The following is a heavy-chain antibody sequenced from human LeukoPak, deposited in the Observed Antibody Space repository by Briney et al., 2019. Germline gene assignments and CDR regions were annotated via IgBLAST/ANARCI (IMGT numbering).Heavy chain of an antibody. V-gene: IGHV3-7*01. Sequence: GESLKISCKGSGYSFSRYWMSWVRQAPGKGLEWVANIEQDGSEKYYVDSVKGRFTISRDNAKNSLYLQMNSLRAEDTAVYYCAREFCSGANCYPMGAFDMWGQGTMVTVSS. D-gene: IGHD2-15*01. CDR3: AREFCSGANCYPMGAFDM. CDR1: GYSFSRYW. J-gene: IGHJ3*02. CDR2: IEQDGSEK.